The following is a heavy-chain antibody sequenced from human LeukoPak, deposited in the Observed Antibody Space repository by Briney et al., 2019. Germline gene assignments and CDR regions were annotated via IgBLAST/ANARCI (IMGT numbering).Heavy chain of an antibody. J-gene: IGHJ4*02. V-gene: IGHV3-33*03. CDR3: AKERDNLGSYDY. D-gene: IGHD1-26*01. Sequence: PGRSLRLSCAASGFTFSRFGMHWVRQAPGKGLEWVAAIWFDGSNKYYRDSVKGRFTISRDNSRNTLYLQMSSLRAEETAVYYCAKERDNLGSYDYWGQGTLVTVSS. CDR1: GFTFSRFG. CDR2: IWFDGSNK.